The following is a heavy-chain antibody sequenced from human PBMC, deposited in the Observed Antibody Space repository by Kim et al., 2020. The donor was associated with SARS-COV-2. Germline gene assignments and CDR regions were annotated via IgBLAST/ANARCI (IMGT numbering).Heavy chain of an antibody. D-gene: IGHD6-25*01. CDR1: GFTFTSYA. J-gene: IGHJ3*02. CDR3: ALYARIVVISAATFPDAFDI. V-gene: IGHV3-23*01. CDR2: IRGSGDSS. Sequence: GGSLRLSCAASGFTFTSYAMTWVRQAPGKGLEWVSGIRGSGDSSYYADPVKRRFTVSRDNSKDTVDLQMNSLRAEDTAVYYSALYARIVVISAATFPDAFDIWGPGTVLCVSS.